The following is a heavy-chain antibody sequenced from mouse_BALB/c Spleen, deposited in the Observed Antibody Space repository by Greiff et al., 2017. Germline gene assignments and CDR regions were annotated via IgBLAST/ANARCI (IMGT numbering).Heavy chain of an antibody. Sequence: QVQLQQSGPGLVAPSQSLSITCTVSGFSLTSYGVHWVRQPPGKGLEWLGVIWAGGSTNYNSALMSRLSISKDNSKSQVFLKMNSLQTDDTAMYYCAGEAGLLRYLFAYWGQGTLVTVSA. CDR2: IWAGGST. CDR3: AGEAGLLRYLFAY. CDR1: GFSLTSYG. V-gene: IGHV2-9*02. D-gene: IGHD1-1*01. J-gene: IGHJ3*01.